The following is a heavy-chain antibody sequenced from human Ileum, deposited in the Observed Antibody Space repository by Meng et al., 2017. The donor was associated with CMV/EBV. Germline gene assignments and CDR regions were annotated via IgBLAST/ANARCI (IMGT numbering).Heavy chain of an antibody. CDR1: GFTFSSSG. CDR3: ARDRSWAFDI. CDR2: IRSDGSDK. J-gene: IGHJ3*02. Sequence: QVQLVEVGGGVVPTGVSLRLSCSASGFTFSSSGFHWVRQAPGKGLEWLTFIRSDGSDKYYADSVKGRFTISRDNSKTTLYLQLNILTIDDTALYFCARDRSWAFDIWGQGTVVTVSS. V-gene: IGHV3-30*02.